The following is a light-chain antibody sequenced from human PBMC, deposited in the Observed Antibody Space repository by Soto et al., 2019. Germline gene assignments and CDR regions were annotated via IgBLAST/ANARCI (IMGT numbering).Light chain of an antibody. CDR1: QSINNY. CDR3: LQSYRTPLT. CDR2: GAS. J-gene: IGKJ4*01. Sequence: DIQMTQSPSSLSASVGDRVTITCRASQSINNYLSWYQQKPGKAPNLLIFGASTLQSGVPSRFSGSGSGTDFALTISSLQPEDFATYYCLQSYRTPLTFGGGTKVDIK. V-gene: IGKV1-39*01.